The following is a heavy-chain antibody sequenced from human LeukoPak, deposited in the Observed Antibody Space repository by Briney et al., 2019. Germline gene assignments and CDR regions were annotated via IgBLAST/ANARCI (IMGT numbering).Heavy chain of an antibody. D-gene: IGHD6-13*01. CDR2: ISSSSSYI. CDR1: GFTFSSYS. J-gene: IGHJ3*02. CDR3: AKAKYSSSWLDAFDI. Sequence: GGSLRLSCAASGFTFSSYSMNWVRPAPGKGLEWVSSISSSSSYIYYADSVKGRFTISRDNAKNSLYLQMNSLRAEDTAVYYCAKAKYSSSWLDAFDIWGQGTMVTVSS. V-gene: IGHV3-21*01.